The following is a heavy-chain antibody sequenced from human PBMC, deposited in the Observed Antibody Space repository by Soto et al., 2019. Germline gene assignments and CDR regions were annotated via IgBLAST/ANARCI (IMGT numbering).Heavy chain of an antibody. D-gene: IGHD6-13*01. J-gene: IGHJ6*02. Sequence: QVQLVQSGAEVKKPGASVKVSCKASGYTFTSYYMHWVRQAPGQGLEWMGIINPSGGSTSYAQKFLGRVTMTTDTSTSTVYMELSSLRSEDTAVYYCARDRNVAAADLYYYYGMDVWGQGTTVTVSS. V-gene: IGHV1-46*01. CDR1: GYTFTSYY. CDR2: INPSGGST. CDR3: ARDRNVAAADLYYYYGMDV.